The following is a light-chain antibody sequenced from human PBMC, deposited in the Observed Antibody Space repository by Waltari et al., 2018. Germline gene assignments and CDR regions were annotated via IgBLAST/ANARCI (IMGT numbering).Light chain of an antibody. CDR2: GAS. Sequence: EIVMTQSPATLSVSPGERATLSCRASQSVSSGLAWYQQKPGQAPRLLIYGASTRATGIPARFSGSWSGTEFTLTITSLQSEDFAVYYCHQYDNWPFTFGPGTKVDIK. V-gene: IGKV3-15*01. CDR1: QSVSSG. CDR3: HQYDNWPFT. J-gene: IGKJ3*01.